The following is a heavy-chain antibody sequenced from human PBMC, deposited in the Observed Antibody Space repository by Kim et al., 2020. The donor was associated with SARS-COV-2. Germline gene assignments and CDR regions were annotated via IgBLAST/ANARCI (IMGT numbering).Heavy chain of an antibody. CDR3: ARARSRFFSWCDP. J-gene: IGHJ5*02. CDR2: SYHSGTT. D-gene: IGHD3-3*01. V-gene: IGHV4-31*02. CDR1: GGPLSSGGFY. Sequence: GGPLSSGGFYWSGIRQDPGKGLEWIGYSYHSGTTYYNPSLKSRVTISVDMSKNRFSLDLSSVTVADTAVYYCARARSRFFSWCDPWGQGTLAT.